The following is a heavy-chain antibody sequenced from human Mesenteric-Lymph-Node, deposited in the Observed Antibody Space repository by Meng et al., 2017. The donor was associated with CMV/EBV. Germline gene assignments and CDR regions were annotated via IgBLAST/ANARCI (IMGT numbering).Heavy chain of an antibody. V-gene: IGHV6-1*01. D-gene: IGHD1-26*01. J-gene: IGHJ4*02. Sequence: LRLSCAISGDSVSSNSAAWNWIRQSPSRGLEWLGRTYYRSKWYNDYAVSVKSRITINPDTSKNQFSLQLNSVTPEDTAVYYCARDPRGSGSYHYYFDYWGQGTLVTVSS. CDR3: ARDPRGSGSYHYYFDY. CDR1: GDSVSSNSAA. CDR2: TYYRSKWYN.